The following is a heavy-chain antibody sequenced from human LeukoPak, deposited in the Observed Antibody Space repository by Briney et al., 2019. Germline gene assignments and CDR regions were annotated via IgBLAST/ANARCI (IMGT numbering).Heavy chain of an antibody. J-gene: IGHJ4*02. CDR1: GGSFSGYY. D-gene: IGHD4-17*01. CDR2: INHSGST. V-gene: IGHV4-34*01. CDR3: ARGTVFPTVTTI. Sequence: SETLSLTCAVYGGSFSGYYWSWIRQPPGKGLEWIGEINHSGSTNYNPSLKSRVTISVDTSKNQFSLKLSSVTAADTAVYYCARGTVFPTVTTIWGLGTLVTVSS.